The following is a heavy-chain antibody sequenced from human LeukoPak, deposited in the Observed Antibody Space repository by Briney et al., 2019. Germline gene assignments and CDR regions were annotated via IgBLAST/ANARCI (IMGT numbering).Heavy chain of an antibody. V-gene: IGHV4-31*03. CDR2: IYYSGST. J-gene: IGHJ4*02. D-gene: IGHD3-16*02. Sequence: TLSLTCTVSGGSIGSGGYYWSWIRQHPGKGLEWIGIIYYSGSTYYNPSLKSRVTFSVDTSKSQFSLKLSSVNAADTALYYCARAVYDYIWGGYRFDYWGQGTLVTVSS. CDR1: GGSIGSGGYY. CDR3: ARAVYDYIWGGYRFDY.